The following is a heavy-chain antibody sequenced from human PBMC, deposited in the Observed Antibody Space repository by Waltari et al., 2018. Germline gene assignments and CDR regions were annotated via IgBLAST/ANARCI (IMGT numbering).Heavy chain of an antibody. CDR3: ARGRKIAGITGKTGWFDP. D-gene: IGHD1-20*01. CDR1: GGSISSGRYY. CDR2: IYTSGST. Sequence: QVQLQESGPGLVKPSQTLSLTCTVSGGSISSGRYYWSWIRQPAGKGLEWIGRIYTSGSTNYNPSLKSRVTISVDTSKNQFSLKLSSVTAADTAVYYCARGRKIAGITGKTGWFDPWGQGTLVTVSS. V-gene: IGHV4-61*02. J-gene: IGHJ5*02.